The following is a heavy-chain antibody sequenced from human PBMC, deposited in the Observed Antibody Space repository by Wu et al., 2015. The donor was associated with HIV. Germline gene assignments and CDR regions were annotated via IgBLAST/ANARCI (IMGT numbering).Heavy chain of an antibody. CDR3: ATSLEVSGFDY. Sequence: EVQLVQSGAEVKKPGTSVKVSCRVSGFTFIDYYISWVRQAPGRGLEWMGFVDPENGQTMYAAKFQDRVTITADASTDTAYMELRHLTSEDTAMYYCATSLEVSGFDYWGQGTLVTVSS. CDR2: VDPENGQT. J-gene: IGHJ4*02. D-gene: IGHD1-1*01. V-gene: IGHV1-69-2*01. CDR1: GFTFIDYY.